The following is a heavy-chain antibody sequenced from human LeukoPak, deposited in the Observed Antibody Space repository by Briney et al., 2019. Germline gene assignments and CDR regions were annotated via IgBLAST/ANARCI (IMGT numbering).Heavy chain of an antibody. Sequence: SETLSLTCAVYGGSFSGYYWSWIRQPPGKGLEWIGEINHSGSTNYNPSLKSRVTISVDTSKKQFSLKLNSVTAADTAVYYCARHGSGVWFDPWGQGTLVTVSS. J-gene: IGHJ5*02. V-gene: IGHV4-34*01. D-gene: IGHD2-15*01. CDR1: GGSFSGYY. CDR2: INHSGST. CDR3: ARHGSGVWFDP.